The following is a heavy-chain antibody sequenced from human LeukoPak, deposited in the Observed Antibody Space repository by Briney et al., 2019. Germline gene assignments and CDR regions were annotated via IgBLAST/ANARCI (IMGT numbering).Heavy chain of an antibody. V-gene: IGHV3-23*01. CDR3: AKDPIVFNSGDYYLGAFNI. D-gene: IGHD2-21*02. CDR2: ISGGGGKT. J-gene: IGHJ3*02. CDR1: GFTFSSCA. Sequence: QPGGSLRLSCEASGFTFSSCALSWVRQAPGKGLEWVSAISGGGGKTWYGDSVKGRFTISRDNSKNTLYLQMNSLRAEDTALYYCAKDPIVFNSGDYYLGAFNIWGQGAMVTVSS.